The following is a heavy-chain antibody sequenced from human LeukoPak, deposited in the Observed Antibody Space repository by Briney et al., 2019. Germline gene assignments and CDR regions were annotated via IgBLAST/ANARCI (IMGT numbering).Heavy chain of an antibody. CDR3: ARARGSGWFNFDY. Sequence: ASVKVSCKASGYTFTSYGISWVRQAPGQGLERMGGIIPIFGTANYAQKFQGRVTITADESTSTAYMELSSLRSEDTAVYYCARARGSGWFNFDYWGQGTLVTVSS. D-gene: IGHD6-19*01. CDR2: IIPIFGTA. J-gene: IGHJ4*02. V-gene: IGHV1-69*13. CDR1: GYTFTSYG.